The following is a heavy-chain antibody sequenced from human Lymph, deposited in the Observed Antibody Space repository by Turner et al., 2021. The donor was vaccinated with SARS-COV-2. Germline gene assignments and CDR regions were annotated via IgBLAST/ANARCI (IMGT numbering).Heavy chain of an antibody. CDR1: GYTFSSNY. CDR2: INPSGGST. D-gene: IGHD2-2*01. Sequence: QVQLVQSGAEVRKTGASVRVSCKASGYTFSSNYMHWVRQAPGQGLEWMGIINPSGGSTSYAQKFQGRATMTGDTFTRTVYMELSSLRSEDTAVYYCARDFHFIPSSNSCAYWGQGTLVTVSS. CDR3: ARDFHFIPSSNSCAY. V-gene: IGHV1-46*01. J-gene: IGHJ4*02.